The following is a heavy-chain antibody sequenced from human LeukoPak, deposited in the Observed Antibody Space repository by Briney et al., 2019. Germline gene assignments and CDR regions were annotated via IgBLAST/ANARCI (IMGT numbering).Heavy chain of an antibody. CDR1: GGSISNYY. D-gene: IGHD3-10*01. V-gene: IGHV4-59*08. CDR3: ARIISYYFDY. J-gene: IGHJ4*02. CDR2: IYYYSGST. Sequence: SETLSLTCTVSGGSISNYYWSWIRQPPGKGLEWIGYIYYYSGSTNYNPSLKSRVTISVDTSKNQFSLKLTSVTAADTAVYYYARIISYYFDYWGQGTLVTVSS.